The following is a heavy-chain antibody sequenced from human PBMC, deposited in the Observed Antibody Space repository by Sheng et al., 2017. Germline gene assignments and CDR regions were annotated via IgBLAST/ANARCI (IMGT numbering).Heavy chain of an antibody. Sequence: QLQLQESGPGLVKPSETLSLTCTVSGGSISSSGYYWGWIRQPPGRGWSGLGLSIIVGAPYYNPSLKSRVTISVDTSKNQFSLKVSSVTAADTAVYYCARSGVGATDYFDYWGQGNAGHRLL. CDR3: ARSGVGATDYFDY. CDR2: SIIVGAP. J-gene: IGHJ4*02. D-gene: IGHD1-26*01. CDR1: GGSISSSGYY. V-gene: IGHV4-39*07.